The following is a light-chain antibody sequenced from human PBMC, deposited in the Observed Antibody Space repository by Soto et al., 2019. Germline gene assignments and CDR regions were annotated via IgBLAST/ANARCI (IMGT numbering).Light chain of an antibody. CDR3: QQSYSTPLT. CDR1: QSISSY. CDR2: AAS. V-gene: IGKV1-39*01. Sequence: DIQMTQSPSSLSASVGDRVTIPCRASQSISSYLNWYQQKPGKAPKLLIHAASSLQSGVPSRFSGSGSGTDFTLTISSLQPEDFATYHCQQSYSTPLTFGGGTKVEIK. J-gene: IGKJ4*01.